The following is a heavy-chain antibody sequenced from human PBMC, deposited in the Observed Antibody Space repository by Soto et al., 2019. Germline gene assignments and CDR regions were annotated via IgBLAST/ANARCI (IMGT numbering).Heavy chain of an antibody. D-gene: IGHD3-9*01. CDR3: ARGPFGGDDILTGYYGAFDY. CDR1: GGSFSGYY. V-gene: IGHV4-34*01. J-gene: IGHJ4*02. Sequence: PSETLSLTCAVYGGSFSGYYWSWIRQPPGKGLEWIGEINHSGSTNYNPSLKSRVTISVDTSKNQFSLKLSSVTAADTAVYYCARGPFGGDDILTGYYGAFDYWGQGTLVTVSS. CDR2: INHSGST.